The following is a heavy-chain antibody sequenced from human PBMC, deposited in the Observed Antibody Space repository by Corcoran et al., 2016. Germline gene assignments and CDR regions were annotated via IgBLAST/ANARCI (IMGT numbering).Heavy chain of an antibody. Sequence: EVQQAESGGGLVKPGRSLRLSCTASGFTFVDSALSWFRQAPGEGLEWVGFIRSKRYGGTTECAPSVKGRFTIARDDSKSIAYLEMNSLKTEETAGYYCTRVGLNAGGWFDPWGQGTLVTVSS. V-gene: IGHV3-49*05. CDR1: GFTFVDSA. D-gene: IGHD2-2*01. J-gene: IGHJ5*02. CDR2: IRSKRYGGTT. CDR3: TRVGLNAGGWFDP.